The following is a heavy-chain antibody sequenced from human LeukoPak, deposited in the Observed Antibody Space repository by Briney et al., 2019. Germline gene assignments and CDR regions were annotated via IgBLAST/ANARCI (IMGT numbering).Heavy chain of an antibody. V-gene: IGHV3-30*02. CDR3: AKEVYGDYYNWFDP. J-gene: IGHJ5*02. CDR2: IRYDGSNK. D-gene: IGHD4-17*01. Sequence: GGSLRLSCAASGFTFSSYGMHWVRQAPGKGLEWVAFIRYDGSNKYYADSVKGRFTISRDNSKNTLYLQMNSLRVEDTAVYYCAKEVYGDYYNWFDPWGQGTLVTVSS. CDR1: GFTFSSYG.